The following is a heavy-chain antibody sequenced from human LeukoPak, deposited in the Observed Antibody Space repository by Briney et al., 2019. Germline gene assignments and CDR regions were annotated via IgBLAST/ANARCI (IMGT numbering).Heavy chain of an antibody. CDR1: GYTFTSYY. Sequence: ASVKVSCKASGYTFTSYYMHWVRQAPGQGLEWMGWINPNSGDTNYAQKFQGRVTMTRDTSISTAYMELSRLRSDDTAVYYCATMIVRDAHYYYGMDVWGQGTTVTVSS. D-gene: IGHD3-22*01. CDR2: INPNSGDT. V-gene: IGHV1-2*02. J-gene: IGHJ6*02. CDR3: ATMIVRDAHYYYGMDV.